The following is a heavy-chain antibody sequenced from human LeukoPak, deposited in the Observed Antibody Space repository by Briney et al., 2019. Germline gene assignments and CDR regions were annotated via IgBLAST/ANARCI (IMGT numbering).Heavy chain of an antibody. V-gene: IGHV4-34*01. CDR2: INNSGST. CDR1: GVSFSGYY. Sequence: SETLSLTCAVSGVSFSGYYWSWIRQPPGKGLEWIGEINNSGSTNYNPSLKSRGTISVETSNNQLSLQLSSVLGAEAAVLYCAGGQPKRGWGIAAAPHTRDALDIWGEGTMVTVSS. CDR3: AGGQPKRGWGIAAAPHTRDALDI. J-gene: IGHJ3*02. D-gene: IGHD6-13*01.